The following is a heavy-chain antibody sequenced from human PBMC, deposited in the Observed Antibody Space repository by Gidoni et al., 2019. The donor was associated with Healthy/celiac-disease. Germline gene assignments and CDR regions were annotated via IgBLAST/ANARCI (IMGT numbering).Heavy chain of an antibody. D-gene: IGHD3-22*01. Sequence: QLQLQESGPGLVKPSETLSLTCTVSGGSISSSSYYWGWIRQHPGKWLEWIGSIYYSVSTYYNPSLKSRVTISGDTSKNQFSLKLSSVTAADTAVYYCASPSYYYDSSGYYGDYWGQGTLVTVSS. CDR1: GGSISSSSYY. CDR3: ASPSYYYDSSGYYGDY. J-gene: IGHJ4*02. V-gene: IGHV4-39*01. CDR2: IYYSVST.